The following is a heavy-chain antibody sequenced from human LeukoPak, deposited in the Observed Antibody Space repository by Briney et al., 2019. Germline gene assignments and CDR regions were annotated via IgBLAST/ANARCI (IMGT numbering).Heavy chain of an antibody. CDR3: AKYCSSTSCKGGY. Sequence: GGPLRLSCAASGFTFSSYGMHWVRQAPGKGLEWVAFIRYDGSNKYYADSVKGRFTISRDNSKNTLYLQMNSLRAEDTAVYYCAKYCSSTSCKGGYWGQGTLVTVSS. J-gene: IGHJ4*02. D-gene: IGHD2-2*01. CDR2: IRYDGSNK. CDR1: GFTFSSYG. V-gene: IGHV3-30*02.